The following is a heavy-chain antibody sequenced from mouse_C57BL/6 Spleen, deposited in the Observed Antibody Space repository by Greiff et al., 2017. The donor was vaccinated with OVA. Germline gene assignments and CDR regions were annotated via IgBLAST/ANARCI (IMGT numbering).Heavy chain of an antibody. Sequence: EVQLQQSGPVLVKPGASVKMSCKASGYTFTDYYMNWVKQSHGKSLEWIGVINPYNGGTSYNQKFKGKATLTVDKSSSTAYMELNSLTSEDSAVYYCARRGSSYLYAMDYWGQGTSVTVSS. CDR1: GYTFTDYY. CDR3: ARRGSSYLYAMDY. J-gene: IGHJ4*01. V-gene: IGHV1-19*01. CDR2: INPYNGGT. D-gene: IGHD1-1*01.